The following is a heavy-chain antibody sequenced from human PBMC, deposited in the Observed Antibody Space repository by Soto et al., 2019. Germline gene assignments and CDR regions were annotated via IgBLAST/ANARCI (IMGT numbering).Heavy chain of an antibody. D-gene: IGHD3-22*01. CDR1: GYTFTSYG. CDR3: ARLRGQYYYDSSGYYQSAEYFQH. Sequence: ASVKVSCKASGYTFTSYGISWVRQAPGQGLEWMGWISAYNGKTNYAQKLQGRVTMTTDTSTSTAYMELRSLRSDDTSVYYCARLRGQYYYDSSGYYQSAEYFQHWGQGTLVTVSS. V-gene: IGHV1-18*01. J-gene: IGHJ1*01. CDR2: ISAYNGKT.